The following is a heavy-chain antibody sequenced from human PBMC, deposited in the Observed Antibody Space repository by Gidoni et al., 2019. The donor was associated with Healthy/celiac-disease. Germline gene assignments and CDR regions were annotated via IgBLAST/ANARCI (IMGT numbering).Heavy chain of an antibody. CDR2: INHSGST. V-gene: IGHV4-34*01. D-gene: IGHD3-3*01. J-gene: IGHJ5*02. Sequence: QVQLQQCGAGLLKPSETLSLTCAVYGGSFSGYYWSWIRQPPGKGLEWIGEINHSGSTNYNTSLKSRVTISVDTSKNQFSLKLSSVTAADTAVYYCARAGSYYDFWSGYWNWFDPWGQGTLVTVSS. CDR1: GGSFSGYY. CDR3: ARAGSYYDFWSGYWNWFDP.